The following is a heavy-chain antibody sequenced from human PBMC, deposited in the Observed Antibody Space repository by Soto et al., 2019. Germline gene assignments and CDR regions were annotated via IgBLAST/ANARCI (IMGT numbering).Heavy chain of an antibody. D-gene: IGHD7-27*01. V-gene: IGHV3-23*01. CDR1: GFTFSIFA. Sequence: EVQLLESGGDLVQPGGSLRLSCAASGFTFSIFAMSWVRQSPGKGLESVSTISGSGGSTYYADAVKGRFTISRDNSMGTLYLQMKSLRVEDTAIYYCAKEVSLGSTVDLGYWGQGALVTVSS. J-gene: IGHJ4*02. CDR3: AKEVSLGSTVDLGY. CDR2: ISGSGGST.